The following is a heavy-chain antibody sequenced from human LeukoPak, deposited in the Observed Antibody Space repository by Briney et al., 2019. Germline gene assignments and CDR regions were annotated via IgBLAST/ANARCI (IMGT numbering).Heavy chain of an antibody. CDR3: ARAGDYGDYVGWFDP. Sequence: SETLSLTCIVSGGSISSYYWSWIRQPAGKGLEWIGCIHTSGSTNYNPSLKSRVTMSVDTSKNQFSLKLTSVTAADTAVYYCARAGDYGDYVGWFDPWGQGTLVTVSS. V-gene: IGHV4-4*07. J-gene: IGHJ5*02. CDR2: IHTSGST. CDR1: GGSISSYY. D-gene: IGHD4-17*01.